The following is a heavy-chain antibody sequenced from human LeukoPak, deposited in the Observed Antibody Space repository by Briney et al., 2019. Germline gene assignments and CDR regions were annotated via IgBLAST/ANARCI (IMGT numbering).Heavy chain of an antibody. CDR1: GFTFSTYA. J-gene: IGHJ4*02. CDR2: VSSNVYST. D-gene: IGHD5-18*01. Sequence: GGSLRLSCSASGFTFSTYAMHWVRQAPGKGLEYVSSVSSNVYSTHYADSVKGRFAISRDNSKNTLYLQMSSLRTEDTGVYYCAKPLESYVSRQIDYWGQGTLVTVSS. CDR3: AKPLESYVSRQIDY. V-gene: IGHV3-64D*09.